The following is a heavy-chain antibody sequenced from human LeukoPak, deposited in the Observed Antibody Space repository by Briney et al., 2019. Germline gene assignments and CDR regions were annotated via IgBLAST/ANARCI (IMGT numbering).Heavy chain of an antibody. J-gene: IGHJ3*02. CDR3: ARVARDRGDAFDI. D-gene: IGHD3-22*01. Sequence: SETLSLTCTVSGGSISSGSYYWSWIRQPAGKGLEWIGRIYTSGSTNYNPSLKSRVTISVDTSKNRFSLKLSSVTAADTAVYYCARVARDRGDAFDIWGQGTMVTVSS. CDR2: IYTSGST. CDR1: GGSISSGSYY. V-gene: IGHV4-61*02.